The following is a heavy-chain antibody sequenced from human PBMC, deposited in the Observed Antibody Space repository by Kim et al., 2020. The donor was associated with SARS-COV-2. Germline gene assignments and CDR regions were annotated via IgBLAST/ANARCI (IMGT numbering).Heavy chain of an antibody. CDR3: ARARTSSSWFSLNHYYYG. J-gene: IGHJ6*01. Sequence: GGSLRLSCADSGFTVSSYSMNWVRQAPGKGLEWVSSISSSSRYIYYADSVKGRFTISRDNAKNSQYLQMNSLRAEDTAVYYCARARTSSSWFSLNHYYYG. CDR2: ISSSSRYI. CDR1: GFTVSSYS. D-gene: IGHD6-13*01. V-gene: IGHV3-21*01.